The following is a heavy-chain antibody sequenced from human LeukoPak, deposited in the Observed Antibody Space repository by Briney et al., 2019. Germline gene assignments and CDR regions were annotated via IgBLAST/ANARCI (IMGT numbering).Heavy chain of an antibody. CDR1: GFSFKDTG. Sequence: GGSLRLSCAASGFSFKDTGMHWVRQAPGKGPEWLTIIWYDGSTKYYADSVKGRFTVSRDNSKNILYLQMNSLRVEDTAVYYCAKDGLPYDFWSGYYSYYFDYWGQGALVTVSS. D-gene: IGHD3-3*01. CDR2: IWYDGSTK. J-gene: IGHJ4*02. CDR3: AKDGLPYDFWSGYYSYYFDY. V-gene: IGHV3-33*06.